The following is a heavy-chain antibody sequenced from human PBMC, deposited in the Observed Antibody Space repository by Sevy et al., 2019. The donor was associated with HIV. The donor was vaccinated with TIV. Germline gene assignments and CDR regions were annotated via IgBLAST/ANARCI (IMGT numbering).Heavy chain of an antibody. J-gene: IGHJ4*02. CDR3: ARETYYYDTSGYFLSYYFDF. D-gene: IGHD3-22*01. Sequence: GGSLILSCAASGFTFSSYWMSWVRQAPGKWLEWVANIKQDGNEKYYVDSMKGRFTISRDNAKNPLFLLMNSLRAEDTAVYYCARETYYYDTSGYFLSYYFDFWGQGTLVTVSS. CDR2: IKQDGNEK. V-gene: IGHV3-7*01. CDR1: GFTFSSYW.